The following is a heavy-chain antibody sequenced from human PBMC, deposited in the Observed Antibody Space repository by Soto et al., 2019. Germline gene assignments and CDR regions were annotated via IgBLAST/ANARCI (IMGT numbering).Heavy chain of an antibody. J-gene: IGHJ6*03. CDR1: GGSISSYY. CDR3: ARVEDCTNGVCYTDYYYMDV. V-gene: IGHV4-59*01. Sequence: SETLSLTCTVSGGSISSYYWSWIRQPPGKGLEWIGYIYYSGSTNYNPSLKSRVTISVDTSKNQFSLKLSSVTAADTAVYYCARVEDCTNGVCYTDYYYMDVWGKGTTVTVSS. CDR2: IYYSGST. D-gene: IGHD2-8*01.